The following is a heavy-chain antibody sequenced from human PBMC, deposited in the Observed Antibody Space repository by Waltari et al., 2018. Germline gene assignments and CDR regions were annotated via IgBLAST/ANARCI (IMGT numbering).Heavy chain of an antibody. V-gene: IGHV3-9*01. CDR2: INWKSGSI. CDR3: AKGGGSGNYYDYYFDY. CDR1: GFNFDDYA. J-gene: IGHJ4*02. D-gene: IGHD1-26*01. Sequence: EVQLVESGGGLVQPGRSLRLSCAASGFNFDDYAMHWVRQAPGKGLEGGSGINWKSGSIGDADSVKGRFTISRDNAKNSLYLQMNSLRADDTALYYCAKGGGSGNYYDYYFDYWGQGTLVTVSS.